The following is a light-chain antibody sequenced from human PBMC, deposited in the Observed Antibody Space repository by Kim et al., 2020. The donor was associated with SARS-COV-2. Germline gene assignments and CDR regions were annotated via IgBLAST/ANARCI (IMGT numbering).Light chain of an antibody. Sequence: DIQMTQSPPTLSASVGDRLTITCRASQSISTRLAWYQQKPGKAPKLLIFDASALQTGVPPDFGGSGSGTEFTLTISSLQTDDFATYYCLQYRDRRTFGQGTQVEIK. J-gene: IGKJ1*01. V-gene: IGKV1-5*01. CDR1: QSISTR. CDR3: LQYRDRRT. CDR2: DAS.